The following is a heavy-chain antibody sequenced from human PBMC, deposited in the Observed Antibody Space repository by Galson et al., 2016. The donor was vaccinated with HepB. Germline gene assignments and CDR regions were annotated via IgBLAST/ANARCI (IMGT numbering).Heavy chain of an antibody. V-gene: IGHV3-15*01. Sequence: SLRLSCAASGFTFSRSWMNWVRQAPGKGLEWVGRIKSYSDGRTTEYSAPMKGRFTFSRDESNNRLYLQMNSLKTEDTAVYYCTTSSTRGYTYGPSAFWGRGTLVAVSS. CDR2: IKSYSDGRTT. CDR3: TTSSTRGYTYGPSAF. J-gene: IGHJ4*02. CDR1: GFTFSRSW. D-gene: IGHD5-18*01.